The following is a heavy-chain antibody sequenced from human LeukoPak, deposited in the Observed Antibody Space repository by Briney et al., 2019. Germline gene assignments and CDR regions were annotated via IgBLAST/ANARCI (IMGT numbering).Heavy chain of an antibody. CDR3: ARGHYGSGIHQGAFDI. CDR1: GGTFSSYA. J-gene: IGHJ3*02. CDR2: IIPILGIA. D-gene: IGHD3-10*01. V-gene: IGHV1-69*04. Sequence: GSSVKVSCKASGGTFSSYAISWVRQAAGQGLEWMGRIIPILGIANYAQKFQGRVTITADKSTSTAYMELNSLRAEDTAVYYCARGHYGSGIHQGAFDIWSQGTIVTVSS.